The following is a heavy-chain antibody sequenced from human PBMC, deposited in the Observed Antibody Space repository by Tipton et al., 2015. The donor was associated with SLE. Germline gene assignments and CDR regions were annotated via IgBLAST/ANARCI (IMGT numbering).Heavy chain of an antibody. V-gene: IGHV4-31*03. J-gene: IGHJ6*03. Sequence: TLSLTCTVSGGSISSGGWSWIRQHPGKGLEWIGYIYYSGSTYYNPSLKSRVTISVDTSKNQFSLKLSSVTAADTAVYYCARDHLPGGYYYYMDVWGKGTTVTVSS. CDR1: GGSISSGG. CDR2: IYYSGST. D-gene: IGHD3-10*01. CDR3: ARDHLPGGYYYYMDV.